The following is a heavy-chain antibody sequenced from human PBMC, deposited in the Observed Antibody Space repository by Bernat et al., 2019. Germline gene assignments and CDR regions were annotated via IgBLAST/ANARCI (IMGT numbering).Heavy chain of an antibody. V-gene: IGHV3-33*06. J-gene: IGHJ3*02. Sequence: FSSYGMHLVRQAPGKGLEWVAVIWYDGSNKYYADSVKGRFTISRDNSKNTLYLQMNSLRDEDTAVYYCAKTGYSSNSDAFD. CDR3: AKTGYSSNSDAFD. CDR1: FSSYG. D-gene: IGHD6-13*01. CDR2: IWYDGSNK.